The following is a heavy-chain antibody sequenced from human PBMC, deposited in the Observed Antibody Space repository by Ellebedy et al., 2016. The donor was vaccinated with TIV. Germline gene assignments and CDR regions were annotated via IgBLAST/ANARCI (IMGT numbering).Heavy chain of an antibody. D-gene: IGHD6-13*01. V-gene: IGHV1-69*04. Sequence: AASVKVSCKASGGTFSSYAINWVRQAPGQGLEWMGRIIPILGIANYAQKFQGRVTITADKSTSTAYMELSSLRSEDTAGYYCARDRDSSSWYFGGYYYYGMDVWGQGTTVTVSS. CDR1: GGTFSSYA. CDR2: IIPILGIA. J-gene: IGHJ6*02. CDR3: ARDRDSSSWYFGGYYYYGMDV.